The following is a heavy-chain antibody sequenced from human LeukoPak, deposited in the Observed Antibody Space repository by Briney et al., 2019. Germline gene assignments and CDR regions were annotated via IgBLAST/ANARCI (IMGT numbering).Heavy chain of an antibody. J-gene: IGHJ4*02. Sequence: PGGSLRLSCAASGFTFSSYWMSWVRQAPGKGLEWVANIKQDGSEKYYVDSVKGRFTISRDNAKNSLYLQMNSLRAEDTAVYYCGGWEKGGLVFYGAQEPRVTVSS. CDR1: GFTFSSYW. D-gene: IGHD1-26*01. CDR2: IKQDGSEK. CDR3: GGWEKGGLVFY. V-gene: IGHV3-7*04.